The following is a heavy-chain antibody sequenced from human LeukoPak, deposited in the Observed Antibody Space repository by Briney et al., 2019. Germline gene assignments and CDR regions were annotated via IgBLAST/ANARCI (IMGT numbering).Heavy chain of an antibody. CDR2: IYYSGSP. CDR3: ARLPLYGGTLYYLDY. V-gene: IGHV4-39*01. Sequence: SETLSLTCTVSGDSISSSSYFWGWIRQPPGKGLEWIGSIYYSGSPYYNPSLKSRVTISVDTYKKQFSLTLSSVTAADTAVYYCARLPLYGGTLYYLDYWAREPWSPSPQ. D-gene: IGHD4-23*01. J-gene: IGHJ4*02. CDR1: GDSISSSSYF.